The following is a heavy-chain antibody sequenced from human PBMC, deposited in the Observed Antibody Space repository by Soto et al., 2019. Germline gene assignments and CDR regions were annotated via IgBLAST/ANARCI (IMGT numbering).Heavy chain of an antibody. D-gene: IGHD3-3*01. J-gene: IGHJ5*02. Sequence: SETLSLTCTVSGGSVSSGSHYWSWIRQPPXKGLEWIGNIYYSGSTKYNPSLKSRVTISVDRSRNHFSLNLRSVTTADTALYYCARVTSYDFWSGYVGFDPWGQGTLVTVSS. CDR2: IYYSGST. V-gene: IGHV4-61*03. CDR1: GGSVSSGSHY. CDR3: ARVTSYDFWSGYVGFDP.